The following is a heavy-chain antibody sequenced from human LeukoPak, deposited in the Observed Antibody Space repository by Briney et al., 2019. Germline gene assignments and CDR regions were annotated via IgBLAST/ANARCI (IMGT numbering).Heavy chain of an antibody. D-gene: IGHD3-16*02. J-gene: IGHJ4*02. CDR1: GGTFSSYA. CDR2: IIPIFGTA. V-gene: IGHV1-69*05. CDR3: ARDRLRLGELSSHLYFDY. Sequence: SVKVSCKASGGTFSSYAISWVRQAPGQGREWMGRIIPIFGTANYAQKFQGRVTITTDESTSTAYMELSSLGSEDTAVYYCARDRLRLGELSSHLYFDYWGQGTLVTVSS.